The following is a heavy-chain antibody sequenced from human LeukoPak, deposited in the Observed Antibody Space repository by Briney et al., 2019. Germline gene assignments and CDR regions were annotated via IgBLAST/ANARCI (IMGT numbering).Heavy chain of an antibody. J-gene: IGHJ4*02. CDR2: IYSGGST. V-gene: IGHV3-66*01. D-gene: IGHD6-19*01. CDR1: GGSFSGYY. CDR3: ARDYGGWYGY. Sequence: PSETLSLTCAVYGGSFSGYYWSWIRQPPGKGLEWVSVIYSGGSTYYADSVKGRFTISRDNSKNTLYLQMNSLRAEDTAVYYCARDYGGWYGYWGQGTLVTVSS.